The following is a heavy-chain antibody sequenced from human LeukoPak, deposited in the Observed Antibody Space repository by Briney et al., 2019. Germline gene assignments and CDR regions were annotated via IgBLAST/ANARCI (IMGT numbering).Heavy chain of an antibody. Sequence: GGSLRLSCAASGFTFSSYAVSWVRQAPGKGLEWVSAISGSGGSTYYADSVKGRFTISRDNSKNTLYLQMNSLRAEDTAVYYCAKDILPRPYYFDYWGQGTLVTVSS. CDR1: GFTFSSYA. D-gene: IGHD3-10*01. CDR2: ISGSGGST. J-gene: IGHJ4*02. CDR3: AKDILPRPYYFDY. V-gene: IGHV3-23*01.